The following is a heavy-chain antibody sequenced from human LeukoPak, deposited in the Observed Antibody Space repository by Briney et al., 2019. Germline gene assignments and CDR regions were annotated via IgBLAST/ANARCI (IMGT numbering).Heavy chain of an antibody. V-gene: IGHV1-2*02. CDR1: GYTFTGYY. J-gene: IGHJ4*02. CDR3: ARDKTLGELSFDY. D-gene: IGHD3-16*02. CDR2: INPNSGGT. Sequence: ASVKVSCKASGYTFTGYYMHWVRQAPGQGLEWMGWINPNSGGTNYAQKFQGRVTMTRDMSISTAYMELSRLRSDDTAVYYCARDKTLGELSFDYWGQGTLVTVSS.